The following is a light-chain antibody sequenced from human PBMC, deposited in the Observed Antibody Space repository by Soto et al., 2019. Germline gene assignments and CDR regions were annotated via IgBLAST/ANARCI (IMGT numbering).Light chain of an antibody. CDR2: GGS. J-gene: IGKJ1*01. CDR3: LQYGGLPRT. CDR1: QTINNN. V-gene: IGKV3-20*01. Sequence: EIVLTQSPATLSVSPGEGATLSCRASQTINNNLAWYQKKPGQPPRLLIYGGSSRATGIPDRFSGSGSGTDFTLTISHLEPEDFAVYYCLQYGGLPRTFGQGTKVDIK.